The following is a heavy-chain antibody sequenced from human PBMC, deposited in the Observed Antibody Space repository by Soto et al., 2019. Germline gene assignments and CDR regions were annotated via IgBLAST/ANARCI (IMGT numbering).Heavy chain of an antibody. CDR2: IGTAGDT. CDR1: GFTFSSYD. Sequence: GGSLRLSCAASGFTFSSYDMHWVRQATGKGLEWVSAIGTAGDTYYPGSVKGRFTISRENAKNSLYLQMNSLRAGDTAVYYCARAPARYISGWYFQYYYYMDVWGKGTTVTGSS. J-gene: IGHJ6*03. V-gene: IGHV3-13*01. CDR3: ARAPARYISGWYFQYYYYMDV. D-gene: IGHD6-19*01.